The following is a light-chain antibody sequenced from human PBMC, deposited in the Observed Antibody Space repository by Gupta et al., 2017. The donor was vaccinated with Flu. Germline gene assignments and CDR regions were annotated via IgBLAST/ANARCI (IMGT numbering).Light chain of an antibody. Sequence: QSALPQPASVSGSPGQSITISCTGTSSDVGGYNYVSWYQQHPGKAPKLMIYEVSNRPSGVSNRFSGSKSGNTASLTISGLQAEDEADYYCSSYTSSSTRGVFGGGTKLTVL. V-gene: IGLV2-14*01. CDR3: SSYTSSSTRGV. CDR1: SSDVGGYNY. CDR2: EVS. J-gene: IGLJ3*02.